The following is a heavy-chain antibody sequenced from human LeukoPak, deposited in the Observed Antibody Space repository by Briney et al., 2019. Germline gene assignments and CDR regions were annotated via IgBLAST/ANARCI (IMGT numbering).Heavy chain of an antibody. V-gene: IGHV1-69*05. J-gene: IGHJ6*03. Sequence: SVKVSCKASGGTFSSYIISWVRQAPGQGLEWMGRLIPVFHTPKYAQKFQGRVTITTDASTNTAYMELSSPRSEDTAVYYCARVGSGTYIDNFYMDVWGKGTTVIVSS. CDR1: GGTFSSYI. CDR2: LIPVFHTP. CDR3: ARVGSGTYIDNFYMDV. D-gene: IGHD1-1*01.